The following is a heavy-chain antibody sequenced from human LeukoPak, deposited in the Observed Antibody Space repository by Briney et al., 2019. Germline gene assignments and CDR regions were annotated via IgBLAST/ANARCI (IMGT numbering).Heavy chain of an antibody. J-gene: IGHJ4*02. CDR1: GYTFTSYD. CDR3: ARGTKSGLGESSVGY. V-gene: IGHV1-8*03. Sequence: ASVKVSCKASGYTFTSYDINWVRQATGPGREWMGWMNPNSGNTGYAQKFQGRVTITRNTSISTAYMELSSLRSEDTAVYYCARGTKSGLGESSVGYWGQGTLVTVSS. D-gene: IGHD3-16*01. CDR2: MNPNSGNT.